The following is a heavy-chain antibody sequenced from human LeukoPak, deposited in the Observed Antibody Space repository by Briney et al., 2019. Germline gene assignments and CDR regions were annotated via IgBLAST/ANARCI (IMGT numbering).Heavy chain of an antibody. CDR1: GGSISSYY. D-gene: IGHD6-13*01. J-gene: IGHJ6*03. V-gene: IGHV4-59*13. CDR2: IYYSGST. CDR3: ARASGSSGHYYYYMDV. Sequence: PSETLSLTCTVSGGSISSYYWSWIRQPPGKGLEWIGYIYYSGSTNYNPSLKSRVTISVDTSKNQFSLKLSSVTAADTAVYYCARASGSSGHYYYYMDVWGKGTTVTVSS.